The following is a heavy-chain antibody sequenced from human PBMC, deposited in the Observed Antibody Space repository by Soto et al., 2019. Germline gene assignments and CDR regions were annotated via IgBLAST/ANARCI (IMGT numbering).Heavy chain of an antibody. J-gene: IGHJ3*02. CDR1: GFTLSSYE. V-gene: IGHV3-48*03. Sequence: EVQLVESGGGLVQPGGSLRLSCAASGFTLSSYEMNWVRQAPGKGLEWVSHISDSGSIIYYADSVKGRFTISRDNAKNSLYLQMDSLRADDTAVYYCARDGYYGSGSYSHAFDIWGQGTTVTVSS. D-gene: IGHD3-10*01. CDR3: ARDGYYGSGSYSHAFDI. CDR2: ISDSGSII.